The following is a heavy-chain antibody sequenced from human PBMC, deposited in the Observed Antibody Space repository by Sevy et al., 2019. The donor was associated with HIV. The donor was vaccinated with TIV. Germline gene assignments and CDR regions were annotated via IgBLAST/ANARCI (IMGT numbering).Heavy chain of an antibody. CDR1: GFSLNDYY. D-gene: IGHD3-22*01. V-gene: IGHV3-11*06. Sequence: GGSLRLSCAATGFSLNDYYMTWIRQAPGKGLEWVSYISGDSGYTNYAESVKGRFTISRDNTKNFVYLQMDGLRAEDTATYYCARDGNSGYYFNYYYYGKDVWGQGTTVTVSS. CDR3: ARDGNSGYYFNYYYYGKDV. J-gene: IGHJ6*02. CDR2: ISGDSGYT.